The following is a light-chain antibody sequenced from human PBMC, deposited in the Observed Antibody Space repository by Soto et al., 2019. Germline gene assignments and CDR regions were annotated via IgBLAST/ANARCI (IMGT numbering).Light chain of an antibody. Sequence: QSALTQPASVSGSPGQSITISCTGTSSDFGGYNYVSWYQHHPSKAPKLIIFDVSNRPSGVSNPFSGSKSGNTASLTISALQPEDEADYYCSSYTTSNTRQIVFGTGTKVTVL. CDR3: SSYTTSNTRQIV. CDR1: SSDFGGYNY. J-gene: IGLJ1*01. CDR2: DVS. V-gene: IGLV2-14*03.